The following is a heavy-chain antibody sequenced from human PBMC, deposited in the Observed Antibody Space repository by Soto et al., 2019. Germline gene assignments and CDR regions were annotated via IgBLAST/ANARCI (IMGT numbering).Heavy chain of an antibody. V-gene: IGHV3-23*01. Sequence: DEQLLESGGGLVQPGGSLRLSCAVSGFTFSSYAMNWVRQEPGKGLEWVSAISASGDSTYYADSVKGRFTISRDNPKNTLYLQMNSLRAEDTAVYYCAKGLLGVWFGELLQPSFDYWGQGTLVTVSS. CDR2: ISASGDST. CDR3: AKGLLGVWFGELLQPSFDY. CDR1: GFTFSSYA. D-gene: IGHD3-10*01. J-gene: IGHJ4*02.